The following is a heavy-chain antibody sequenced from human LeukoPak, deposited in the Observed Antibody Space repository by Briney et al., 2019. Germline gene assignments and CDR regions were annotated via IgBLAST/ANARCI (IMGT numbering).Heavy chain of an antibody. CDR3: AREPDYYGMDV. CDR1: GFTFNSHS. CDR2: ISSSGSSSSII. V-gene: IGHV3-48*01. Sequence: GGSLRLSCAASGFTFNSHSMNWVRQAPGKGLEWVSYISSSGSSSSIIYYADSVKGRFTISRDNAKNSLYLQMNSLRAEDTAVYYCAREPDYYGMDVWGQGTTVTVSS. J-gene: IGHJ6*02.